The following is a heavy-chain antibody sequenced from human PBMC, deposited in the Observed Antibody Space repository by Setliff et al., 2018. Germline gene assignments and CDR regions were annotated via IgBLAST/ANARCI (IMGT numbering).Heavy chain of an antibody. V-gene: IGHV1-18*01. D-gene: IGHD3-10*01. CDR3: ARINFYVSNNYYYASDY. CDR1: GYTFTDYG. CDR2: INNYNFNT. J-gene: IGHJ4*02. Sequence: ASVKVSCKASGYTFTDYGITWVRQAPGQGLEWMGWINNYNFNTQYSQKFLGRVTMTTDTSARTAYMELRSLRSDDTALYFCARINFYVSNNYYYASDYWGQGTLVTVSS.